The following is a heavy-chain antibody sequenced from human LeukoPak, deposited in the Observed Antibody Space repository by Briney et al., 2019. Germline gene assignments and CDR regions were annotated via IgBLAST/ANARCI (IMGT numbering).Heavy chain of an antibody. J-gene: IGHJ4*02. CDR1: GYRFTSYW. CDR2: LYPGDSDT. D-gene: IGHD2-15*01. Sequence: GESLEISCKGSGYRFTSYWIGWVRQMPGKGLEWMGILYPGDSDTRYSPSFQGQVTISADKSISTAYLQWSSLKASDTAMYYCGRGGYYSGGIFYYYFDYWGQGTLVTVSS. CDR3: GRGGYYSGGIFYYYFDY. V-gene: IGHV5-51*01.